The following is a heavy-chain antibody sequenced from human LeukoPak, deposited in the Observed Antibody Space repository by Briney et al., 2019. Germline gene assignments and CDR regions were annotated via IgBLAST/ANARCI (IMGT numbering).Heavy chain of an antibody. Sequence: ASVKVSCKASGYTFTSYDISWVRQAPGQGLEWMGWISAYNGNTNYAQKLQGRVTMTTDTSTSTAYMELRSLRSDDTAVYYCARDREPYVDTAMVFDYWGQGTLVTVSS. V-gene: IGHV1-18*01. CDR2: ISAYNGNT. J-gene: IGHJ4*02. CDR3: ARDREPYVDTAMVFDY. CDR1: GYTFTSYD. D-gene: IGHD5-18*01.